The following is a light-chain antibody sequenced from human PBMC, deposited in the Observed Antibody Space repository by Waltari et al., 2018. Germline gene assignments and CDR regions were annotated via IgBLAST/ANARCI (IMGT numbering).Light chain of an antibody. CDR3: ATWDDSLSGYV. CDR2: KDS. V-gene: IGLV1-47*01. Sequence: QSVLTQPPSASGTPGHRVTISCSGSSSNIGGNYVFWFHQLPGTAPKVLIYKDSQRPSGVPDRFSGSKSGTSASLAISGLRSEDEADYYCATWDDSLSGYVFGSGTMVTVL. J-gene: IGLJ1*01. CDR1: SSNIGGNY.